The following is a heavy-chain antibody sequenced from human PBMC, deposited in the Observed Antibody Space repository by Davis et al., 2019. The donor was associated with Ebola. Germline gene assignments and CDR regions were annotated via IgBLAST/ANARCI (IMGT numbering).Heavy chain of an antibody. CDR1: GFTFDDYA. J-gene: IGHJ4*02. D-gene: IGHD6-19*01. CDR3: ARSESLSGGWYFPYYFDY. Sequence: GESLKISCVASGFTFDDYAMSWVRQAPGKGLEWLSGINWKGGSTGYVDSVKGRFTISRDNSKNTLYLQMNSLRAEDTAVYYCARSESLSGGWYFPYYFDYWGQGTLVTVSS. CDR2: INWKGGST. V-gene: IGHV3-20*04.